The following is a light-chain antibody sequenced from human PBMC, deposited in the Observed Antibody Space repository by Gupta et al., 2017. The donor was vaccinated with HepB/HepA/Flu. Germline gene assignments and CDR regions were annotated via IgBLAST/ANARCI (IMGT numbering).Light chain of an antibody. CDR1: QRISSY. CDR2: AAS. V-gene: IGKV1-39*01. J-gene: IGKJ2*01. Sequence: DIQMTQSPSSLSASVGDRVTITCRASQRISSYLNWYQQKPGKAPKLLIYAASRVKSGVPSRFSGSGSGTDFTLTISRLQPEDFATYYCQQRDSTPDTFGQGTKMDIK. CDR3: QQRDSTPDT.